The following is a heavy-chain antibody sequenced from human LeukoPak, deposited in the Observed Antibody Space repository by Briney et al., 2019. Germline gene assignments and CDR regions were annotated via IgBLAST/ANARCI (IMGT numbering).Heavy chain of an antibody. J-gene: IGHJ4*02. V-gene: IGHV3-23*01. Sequence: RPGGSLRLSCAASGFTFSSYAMSWVRQAPGKGLEWVSAISGSGGSTYYADSVKGRFTISRDNSKNTLYLQMNSLRAEDTAVYYCAKDHEGLTGDLSDYDYWGQGTLVTVSS. CDR2: ISGSGGST. CDR1: GFTFSSYA. CDR3: AKDHEGLTGDLSDYDY. D-gene: IGHD7-27*01.